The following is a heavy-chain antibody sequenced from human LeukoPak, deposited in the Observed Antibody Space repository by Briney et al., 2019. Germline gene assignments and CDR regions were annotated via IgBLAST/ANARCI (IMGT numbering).Heavy chain of an antibody. J-gene: IGHJ4*02. V-gene: IGHV3-7*03. CDR3: ARVCPWAGYYRTCFDY. D-gene: IGHD3/OR15-3a*01. Sequence: GGSLRLSCAASGFTFSSYWMSWVRQAPGKGLEWVANIKQDGSEKYYVDSVKGRFTISRDNAKNSLYLQMNSLRAEDTAVCYCARVCPWAGYYRTCFDYWGQGTLVTVSS. CDR2: IKQDGSEK. CDR1: GFTFSSYW.